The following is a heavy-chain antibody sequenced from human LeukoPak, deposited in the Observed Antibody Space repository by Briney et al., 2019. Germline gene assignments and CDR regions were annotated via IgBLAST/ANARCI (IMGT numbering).Heavy chain of an antibody. J-gene: IGHJ4*02. CDR2: IYYSGST. V-gene: IGHV4-59*08. CDR3: RGARAGYNLEPFDY. D-gene: IGHD5-24*01. CDR1: GGSMSSYC. Sequence: SETLSFTCTVSGGSMSSYCWSWIRQPPGKGLEWIGYIYYSGSTKYNPSLKSRVTISVDTSKNQFSLRLRSVTAADTAVYSARGARAGYNLEPFDYWGQGTLVTVSS.